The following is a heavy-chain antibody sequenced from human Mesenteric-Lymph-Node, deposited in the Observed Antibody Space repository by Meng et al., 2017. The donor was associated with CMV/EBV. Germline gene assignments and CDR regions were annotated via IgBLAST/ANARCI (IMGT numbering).Heavy chain of an antibody. J-gene: IGHJ4*02. D-gene: IGHD7-27*01. CDR3: ARHYNWGWYDY. CDR2: IYYSGST. CDR1: GGSVSSGSYY. Sequence: SETLSLTCTVSGGSVSSGSYYWSWIRQPPGKGLEWIGYIYYSGSTNYNPSLKSRVTISIDTSKNQFSLKLSSVTAADTAVYYCARHYNWGWYDYWGQGRLVTVSS. V-gene: IGHV4-61*01.